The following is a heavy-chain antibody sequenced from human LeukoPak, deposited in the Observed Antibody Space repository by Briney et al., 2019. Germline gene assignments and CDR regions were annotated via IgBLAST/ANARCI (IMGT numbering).Heavy chain of an antibody. CDR3: ATEGDYYDSSGYLRVDY. J-gene: IGHJ4*02. CDR1: GFTFSSYS. CDR2: ISSSSSYI. D-gene: IGHD3-22*01. Sequence: GGSLRLSCAASGFTFSSYSMNWVRQAPGKGLEWVSSISSSSSYIYYADSVKGRFTISRDNAKNSLYLQMYSLRAEDTAVYYCATEGDYYDSSGYLRVDYWGQGTLVTVSS. V-gene: IGHV3-21*01.